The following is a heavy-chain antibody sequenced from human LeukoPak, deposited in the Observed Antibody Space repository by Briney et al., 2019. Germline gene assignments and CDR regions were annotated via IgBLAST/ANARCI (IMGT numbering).Heavy chain of an antibody. CDR1: GYTFTGYY. CDR3: ARTWFGELLSAFDI. V-gene: IGHV1-2*02. D-gene: IGHD3-10*01. J-gene: IGHJ3*02. Sequence: ASVKASCKASGYTFTGYYMHWVRQAPGQGLEWMGWINPNSGGTNYAQKFQGRVTMTRDTSISTAYMELSRLRSDDTAVYYCARTWFGELLSAFDIWGQGTMVTVSS. CDR2: INPNSGGT.